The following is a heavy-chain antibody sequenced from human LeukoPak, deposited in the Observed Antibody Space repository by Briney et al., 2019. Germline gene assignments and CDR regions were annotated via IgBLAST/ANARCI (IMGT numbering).Heavy chain of an antibody. V-gene: IGHV3-66*01. Sequence: PGGSLRLSCAASGFTVSSNYMSWVRQAPGKGLEWVSVIYSGGSTYYADSVKGRFTISRDNAKNTLHLQMDSLRAEDTAVYHCAATNWLAPWGQGTLVTVSS. CDR2: IYSGGST. J-gene: IGHJ5*02. CDR1: GFTVSSNY. CDR3: AATNWLAP.